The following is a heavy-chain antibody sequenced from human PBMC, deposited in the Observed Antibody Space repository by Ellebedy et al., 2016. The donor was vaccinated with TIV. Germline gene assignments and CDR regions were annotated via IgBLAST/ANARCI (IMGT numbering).Heavy chain of an antibody. V-gene: IGHV3-74*01. CDR3: ARDHPLGIENFDY. CDR2: INSDGSST. J-gene: IGHJ4*02. Sequence: GESLKISCAASGFTFSSYWMPWVRQAPGKGLVWVSRINSDGSSTSYADSVKGRFTISRDNAKNTLYLQMNSLRAEDTAVYYCARDHPLGIENFDYWGQGTLVTVSS. D-gene: IGHD7-27*01. CDR1: GFTFSSYW.